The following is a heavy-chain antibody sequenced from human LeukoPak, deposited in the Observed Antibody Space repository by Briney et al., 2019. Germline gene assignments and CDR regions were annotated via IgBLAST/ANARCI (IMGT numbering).Heavy chain of an antibody. V-gene: IGHV4-4*07. D-gene: IGHD3-10*01. Sequence: SETLSLTCTVSGGSISSYYWSWIRQPAGKGLEWIGRIYTSGSTNYNPSLKSRVTMSVDTSKNQFSLKLSSVTAADTAVYYCAREIRSRTLYGSGSHKAFDIWGQGTMVTVSS. CDR2: IYTSGST. J-gene: IGHJ3*02. CDR1: GGSISSYY. CDR3: AREIRSRTLYGSGSHKAFDI.